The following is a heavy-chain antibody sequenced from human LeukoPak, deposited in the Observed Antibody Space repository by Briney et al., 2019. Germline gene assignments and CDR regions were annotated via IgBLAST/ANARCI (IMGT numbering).Heavy chain of an antibody. CDR2: IYTSGST. J-gene: IGHJ6*03. CDR3: ARLGSSTSSPFGDYYYYYYMDV. V-gene: IGHV4-61*05. CDR1: GGSISSSTYS. D-gene: IGHD2-2*01. Sequence: NPSETLSLTCTVSGGSISSSTYSWGWIRQPPGKGLEWIGYIYTSGSTNYNPSLKSRVTISVDTSKNQFSLKLSSVTAADTAVYYCARLGSSTSSPFGDYYYYYYMDVWGKGTTVTVSS.